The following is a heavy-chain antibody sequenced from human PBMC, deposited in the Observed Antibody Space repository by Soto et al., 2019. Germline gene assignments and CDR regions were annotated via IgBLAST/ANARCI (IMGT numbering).Heavy chain of an antibody. CDR1: GDSISSYY. V-gene: IGHV4-59*01. J-gene: IGHJ6*02. Sequence: SETLSLTCPVSGDSISSYYWSWIRQPPEKGLELIGYIYYSGSTNYNPSLKSRVTISVDTSKNQFSLKLSSVTAADTAVYYCARAPEDFWSGYHSYYYYGMDVWGQGPRSPSP. CDR2: IYYSGST. CDR3: ARAPEDFWSGYHSYYYYGMDV. D-gene: IGHD3-3*01.